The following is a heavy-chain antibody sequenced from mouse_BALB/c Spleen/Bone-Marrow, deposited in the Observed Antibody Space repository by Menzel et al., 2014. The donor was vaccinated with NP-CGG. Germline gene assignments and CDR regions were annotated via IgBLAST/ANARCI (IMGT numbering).Heavy chain of an antibody. Sequence: QVQLQQSGAELVKPGASVKLSCKTSGYTFTNYYIYWVKQRPGQGLEWIGEINPGNGGTNFNERFKSKATLTVDKSSTTAYILLTSLTSEDSAVYYCARWSPYWGQGTLVTVSA. CDR3: ARWSPY. CDR1: GYTFTNYY. V-gene: IGHV1S81*02. CDR2: INPGNGGT. J-gene: IGHJ3*01.